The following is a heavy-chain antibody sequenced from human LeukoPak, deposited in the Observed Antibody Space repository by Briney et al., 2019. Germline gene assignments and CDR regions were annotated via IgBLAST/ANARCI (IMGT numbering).Heavy chain of an antibody. CDR1: GGSFSGYY. Sequence: PSETLSLTCAVYGGSFSGYYWSWIRQPPGKGLEWIGEINHSGSTNYNPSLKSRVTISVDTSKNQFSLKLSSVTAADTAVYYCARAYLYSIAARPNWFDPWGQGTLVTVSS. J-gene: IGHJ5*02. CDR3: ARAYLYSIAARPNWFDP. CDR2: INHSGST. D-gene: IGHD6-6*01. V-gene: IGHV4-34*01.